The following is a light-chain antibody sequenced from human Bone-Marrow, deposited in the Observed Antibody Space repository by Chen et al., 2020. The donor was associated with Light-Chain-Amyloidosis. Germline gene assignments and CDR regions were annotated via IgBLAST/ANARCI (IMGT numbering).Light chain of an antibody. CDR1: SSDVGGDNH. CDR2: EVT. Sequence: QSALTQPASVSGSPGQSITISCTGTSSDVGGDNHVSWYQQHPDKAPKLMIYEVTNRPSWVPDRVSGSRTDNTTSLTNSGLQTEDEADYFCSSYAITNTLVFGSGTRVTV. V-gene: IGLV2-14*01. CDR3: SSYAITNTLV. J-gene: IGLJ1*01.